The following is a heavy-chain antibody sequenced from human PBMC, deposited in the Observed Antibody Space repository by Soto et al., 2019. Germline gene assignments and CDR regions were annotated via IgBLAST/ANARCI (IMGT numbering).Heavy chain of an antibody. J-gene: IGHJ6*02. CDR2: IDWDDDK. Sequence: SGPTLVNPTQTLTLTCTFSGFSLSTSGMCVSWIRQPPGKALEWLALIDWDDDKYYSTSLKTRLTISKDTSKNQVVLTMTNMDPVDTATYYCARIASGGSCYSNYYGMDVWGQGTTVTVPS. CDR3: ARIASGGSCYSNYYGMDV. D-gene: IGHD2-15*01. V-gene: IGHV2-70*01. CDR1: GFSLSTSGMC.